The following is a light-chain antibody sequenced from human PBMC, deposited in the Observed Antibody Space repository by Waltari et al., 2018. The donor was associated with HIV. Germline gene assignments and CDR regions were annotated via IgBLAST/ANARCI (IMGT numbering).Light chain of an antibody. V-gene: IGKV1-12*01. CDR3: QQANSFPRT. J-gene: IGKJ1*01. Sequence: DIQMTQSPSYVSAYVGVRVITTCRASQDIRSWFAWYQQKPGKAPKILIYTASSLQSGVPSRFSGSGSGTEFTLTISSLQPEDFATYYCQQANSFPRTFGQGTKVEI. CDR2: TAS. CDR1: QDIRSW.